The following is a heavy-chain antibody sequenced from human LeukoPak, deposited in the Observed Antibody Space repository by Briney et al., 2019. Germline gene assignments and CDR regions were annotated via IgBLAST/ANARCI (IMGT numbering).Heavy chain of an antibody. D-gene: IGHD2-2*01. CDR2: IIPILGIA. V-gene: IGHV1-69*04. CDR1: GGTFSSYA. J-gene: IGHJ6*02. Sequence: SVKVSCKASGGTFSSYAISWVRQAPGQGLEWMGRIIPILGIANYAQKFQGRVTMTTDTSTSTAYMELRSLRSDDTAVYYCARDCSSTSCYAYYYYGMDVWGQGTTVTVSS. CDR3: ARDCSSTSCYAYYYYGMDV.